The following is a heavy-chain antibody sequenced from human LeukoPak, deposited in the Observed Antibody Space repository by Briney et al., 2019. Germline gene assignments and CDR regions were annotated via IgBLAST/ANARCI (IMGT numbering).Heavy chain of an antibody. V-gene: IGHV3-48*04. Sequence: GGSLRLSCAASRFTFSNYGVNWVRQAPGKGLEWVSYINSRSSTIYYADSVRGRFTISRDNAKNTLYLQMNSLRAEDTAVYYCARDIVVVVAADYYYYYGMDVWGQGTTVTVSS. D-gene: IGHD2-15*01. CDR3: ARDIVVVVAADYYYYYGMDV. CDR2: INSRSSTI. J-gene: IGHJ6*02. CDR1: RFTFSNYG.